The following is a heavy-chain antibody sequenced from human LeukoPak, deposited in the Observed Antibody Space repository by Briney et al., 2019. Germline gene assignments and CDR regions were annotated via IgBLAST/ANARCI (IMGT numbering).Heavy chain of an antibody. V-gene: IGHV4-59*01. CDR2: IYYTGST. J-gene: IGHJ5*02. CDR1: ADSISTYY. D-gene: IGHD2-15*01. Sequence: PSETLSLTCTVSADSISTYYWSWIRQPPGKGLEWIGYIYYTGSTNYNPSLKSRVTISVDTSKSQFSLKLTSLTAADTAVYYCARTPNCRGGTCYPRWFDPRGQGTLVTVSS. CDR3: ARTPNCRGGTCYPRWFDP.